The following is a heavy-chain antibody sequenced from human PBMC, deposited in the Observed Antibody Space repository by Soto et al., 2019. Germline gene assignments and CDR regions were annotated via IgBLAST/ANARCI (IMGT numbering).Heavy chain of an antibody. J-gene: IGHJ4*02. CDR3: SHLVGAGLGDYFDY. V-gene: IGHV2-5*02. CDR1: GFSLSSTRMA. D-gene: IGHD3-9*01. Sequence: QITLKESGPTLVKPTQTLTLTCTFSGFSLSSTRMAVGWIRQPPGKALEWLALIYWDDDKRYSPFLKSRLTHPKEPSQNPVGLSISHIGPLDTARFLRSHLVGAGLGDYFDYWGQGTLVTVSS. CDR2: IYWDDDK.